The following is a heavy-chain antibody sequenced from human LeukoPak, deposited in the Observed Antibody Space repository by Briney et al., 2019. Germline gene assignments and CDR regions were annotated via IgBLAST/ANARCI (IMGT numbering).Heavy chain of an antibody. CDR2: INPHSGGT. Sequence: ASVKVSCKASGYTFTDYYMHWVRQAPGQGLEWMGWINPHSGGTNYAQKFQGRVTMTRDTSISTVYMEVSRLRSDDTAVHYCARDSSYSSSLYYFEYWGQGTLVTVSS. D-gene: IGHD6-6*01. CDR3: ARDSSYSSSLYYFEY. CDR1: GYTFTDYY. V-gene: IGHV1-2*02. J-gene: IGHJ4*02.